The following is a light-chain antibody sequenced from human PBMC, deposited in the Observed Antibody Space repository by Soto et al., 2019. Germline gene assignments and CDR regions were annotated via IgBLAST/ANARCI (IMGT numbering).Light chain of an antibody. CDR1: QSVSSSY. CDR2: GAS. V-gene: IGKV3-15*01. Sequence: EIVLTQSPGTLSLSPGERATLSCRASQSVSSSYLAWYQQKPGQTPRLLIHGASTRATGIAARFSGSGSGTEFTLTISGLQSEDFATYYCQQYNYWPVTFGGGTKVDIK. J-gene: IGKJ4*01. CDR3: QQYNYWPVT.